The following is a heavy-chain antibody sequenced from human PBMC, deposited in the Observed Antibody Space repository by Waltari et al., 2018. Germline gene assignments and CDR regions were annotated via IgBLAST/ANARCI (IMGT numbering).Heavy chain of an antibody. CDR3: ARGGRYYYYYYMDV. CDR1: GGTFSSYA. D-gene: IGHD6-19*01. Sequence: QVQLVQSGAEVKKPGSSVKVSCKASGGTFSSYAISWVRQAPGQGLEWMGGISPIFGTANYAQKFQGRVTITADESTSTAYMELSSLRSEDTAVYYCARGGRYYYYYYMDVWGKGTTVTVSS. V-gene: IGHV1-69*01. CDR2: ISPIFGTA. J-gene: IGHJ6*03.